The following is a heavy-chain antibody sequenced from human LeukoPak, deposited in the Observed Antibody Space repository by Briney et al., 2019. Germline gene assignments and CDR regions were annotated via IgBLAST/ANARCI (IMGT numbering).Heavy chain of an antibody. J-gene: IGHJ4*02. CDR3: AKSRSGSSNWALRIFDN. CDR1: GFTFGDYA. D-gene: IGHD3-10*01. CDR2: ISPGGGTT. V-gene: IGHV3-23*01. Sequence: PGGSLRLSCTASGFTFGDYAMSWFRQAPGRGLEWVSSISPGGGTTYYADSVKGRFTISRDNSKNTLYVQMNSLRAEDTAIYYCAKSRSGSSNWALRIFDNWGQGTMVSVSS.